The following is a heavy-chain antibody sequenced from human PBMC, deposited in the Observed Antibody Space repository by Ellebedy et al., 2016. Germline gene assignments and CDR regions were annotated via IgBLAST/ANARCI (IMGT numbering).Heavy chain of an antibody. Sequence: SETLSLTCTVSGDSISRSSYYWAWIRQPPGKGLEWIGSIYYTGSTYYNPSLKSRVTISVDTSKNQFSLKLNSVTAADTAVYYCARLLRDSSGPHLYYFDYWGQGTLVTVSS. CDR1: GDSISRSSYY. J-gene: IGHJ4*02. CDR3: ARLLRDSSGPHLYYFDY. D-gene: IGHD3-22*01. V-gene: IGHV4-39*01. CDR2: IYYTGST.